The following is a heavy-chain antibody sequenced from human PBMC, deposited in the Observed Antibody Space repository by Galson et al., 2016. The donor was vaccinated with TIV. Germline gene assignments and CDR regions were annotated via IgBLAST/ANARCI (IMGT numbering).Heavy chain of an antibody. V-gene: IGHV1-3*01. CDR2: IKGENGNT. Sequence: SVKVSRKASGYTFTNHVIHWVRQAPGQSLEWMGWIKGENGNTKYSEKFQGRVTFTRDTSATTIYMELRSLRSDDSSVYYCARVYGGADYWYFDLWGRGTPVIVSS. D-gene: IGHD4-23*01. CDR3: ARVYGGADYWYFDL. J-gene: IGHJ2*01. CDR1: GYTFTNHV.